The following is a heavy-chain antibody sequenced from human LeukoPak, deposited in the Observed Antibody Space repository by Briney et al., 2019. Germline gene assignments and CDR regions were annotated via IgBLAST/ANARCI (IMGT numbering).Heavy chain of an antibody. D-gene: IGHD2-15*01. Sequence: GESLRLSCTASGFTFGDYTMSWVRQAPVKGLEWVGFIRRKADGGTAEYAAPVKGRFTISRDDSKSIAYLHMNSLKTEDTAVYYCTRDPVVGDWGQGTLVTVSS. J-gene: IGHJ4*02. CDR2: IRRKADGGTA. CDR3: TRDPVVGD. CDR1: GFTFGDYT. V-gene: IGHV3-49*04.